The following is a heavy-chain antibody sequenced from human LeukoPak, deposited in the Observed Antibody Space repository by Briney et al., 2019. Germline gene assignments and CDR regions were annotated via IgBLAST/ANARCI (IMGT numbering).Heavy chain of an antibody. V-gene: IGHV4-4*07. CDR2: IYTSGST. CDR3: ARDNYDSSGSPPFFDC. D-gene: IGHD3-22*01. J-gene: IGHJ4*02. CDR1: GGSISSYY. Sequence: SETLSLTCTVSGGSISSYYWSWIRQPAGKGLEWIGRIYTSGSTNYNPSLKSRVTMSVNTSKNQFSLKLSSVTAADTAVYYCARDNYDSSGSPPFFDCWGQGTLVTVSS.